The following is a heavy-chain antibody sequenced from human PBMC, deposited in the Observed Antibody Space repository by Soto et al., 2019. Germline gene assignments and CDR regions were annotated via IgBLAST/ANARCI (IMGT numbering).Heavy chain of an antibody. CDR3: AAVTYYYDSSGYKTYYFDY. V-gene: IGHV1-58*01. CDR1: GFTFTSSA. Sequence: SVNVSCKASGFTFTSSAVQWVRQARGQLLEWIGWIVVGSGNTNYAQKFQERVTITRDMSTSTAYMELSSLRSEDTAVYYCAAVTYYYDSSGYKTYYFDYWGQGTLVTVSS. D-gene: IGHD3-22*01. J-gene: IGHJ4*02. CDR2: IVVGSGNT.